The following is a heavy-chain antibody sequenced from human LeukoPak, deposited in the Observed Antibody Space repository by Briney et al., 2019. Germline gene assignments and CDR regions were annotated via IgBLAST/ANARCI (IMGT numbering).Heavy chain of an antibody. D-gene: IGHD1-26*01. J-gene: IGHJ6*03. V-gene: IGHV4-59*01. Sequence: SETLSLTCTVSGGSISSYYWSWIRQPPGKGLEWIGYIYYSGSTNYNPSLKSRVTISVDTSKNQFSLKLSSVTAADTAVHYCARGGGRRGYYYYYMDVWGKGTTVTVSS. CDR2: IYYSGST. CDR3: ARGGGRRGYYYYYMDV. CDR1: GGSISSYY.